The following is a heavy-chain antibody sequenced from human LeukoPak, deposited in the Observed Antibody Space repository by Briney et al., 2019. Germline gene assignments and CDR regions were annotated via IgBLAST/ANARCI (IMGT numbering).Heavy chain of an antibody. Sequence: SETLSLTCTVSGGSLSSYYWSWIRQPAGKGLEWIGRIYTSGSNNYNPPLKSRVTMPVDTTKNQFSLKLSSVTAADTAVYYCARGASVFGYSYGYFDDWGQGTLVTVSS. J-gene: IGHJ4*02. CDR2: IYTSGSN. CDR1: GGSLSSYY. CDR3: ARGASVFGYSYGYFDD. D-gene: IGHD5-18*01. V-gene: IGHV4-4*07.